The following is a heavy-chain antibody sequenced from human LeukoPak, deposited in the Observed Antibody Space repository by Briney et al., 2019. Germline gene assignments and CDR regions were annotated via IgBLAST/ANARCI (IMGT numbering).Heavy chain of an antibody. CDR2: INTDSSST. Sequence: GGSLRLSCSASGFTLSNFWIHWVRQAPGKGLVWVSRINTDSSSTNYADSVKGRFAVSRDNAKNTLYLQMNSLRVEDTAVYYCARVIGWDEPFDLWGQGTMVTVSS. D-gene: IGHD1-26*01. V-gene: IGHV3-74*01. CDR3: ARVIGWDEPFDL. CDR1: GFTLSNFW. J-gene: IGHJ3*01.